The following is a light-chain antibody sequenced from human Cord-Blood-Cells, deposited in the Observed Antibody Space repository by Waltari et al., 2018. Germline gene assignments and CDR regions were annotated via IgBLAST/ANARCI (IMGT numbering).Light chain of an antibody. V-gene: IGKV3-15*01. CDR2: GAS. CDR1: QSFSSN. J-gene: IGKJ1*01. Sequence: EIVMMQSPATLSVSPGERATLSCRASQSFSSNLAWYQQKPGQAPRLLIYGASTRATGIPARFSGSGSGTEFTLTISSLQSEDFAVYYCQQYNNWPGTFGQGTKVEIK. CDR3: QQYNNWPGT.